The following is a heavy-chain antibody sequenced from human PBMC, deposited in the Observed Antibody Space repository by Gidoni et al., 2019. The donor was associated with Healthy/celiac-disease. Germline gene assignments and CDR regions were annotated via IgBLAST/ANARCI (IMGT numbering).Heavy chain of an antibody. Sequence: QVQLVQSGAEVQKPGSSVKVSGKASGGTFSSYAISWVRQAPGQGLEWMGRIIPILGIANYAQKFQGRVTITADKSTSTAYMELSSLRSEDTAVYYGARVVGGNPAAGAFDIWGQGTMVTVSS. CDR3: ARVVGGNPAAGAFDI. CDR2: IIPILGIA. V-gene: IGHV1-69*04. J-gene: IGHJ3*02. CDR1: GGTFSSYA. D-gene: IGHD6-19*01.